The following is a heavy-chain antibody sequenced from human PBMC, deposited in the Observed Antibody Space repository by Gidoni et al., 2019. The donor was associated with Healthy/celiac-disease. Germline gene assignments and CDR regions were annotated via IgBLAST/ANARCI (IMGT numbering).Heavy chain of an antibody. J-gene: IGHJ6*02. CDR2: IWYDGSNK. CDR1: GFTFSSYG. CDR3: ARGYYGWTDYYGMDV. V-gene: IGHV3-33*01. D-gene: IGHD3-10*01. Sequence: QVQLVESGGGVVQPGRSLRRSCAASGFTFSSYGMHWVRQAPGKGLEWVAVIWYDGSNKYYADSVKGRFTISRDNSKNTLYLQMNSLRAEDTAVYYCARGYYGWTDYYGMDVWGQGTTVTVSS.